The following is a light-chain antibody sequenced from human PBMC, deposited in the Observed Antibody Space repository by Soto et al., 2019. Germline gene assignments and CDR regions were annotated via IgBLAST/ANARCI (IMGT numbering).Light chain of an antibody. CDR3: QQSDKSPPIT. CDR2: DVA. Sequence: IVLTQSPATLSLSPWETATLSCGASQSVGSSYLAWYQQKPGLAPRLVIYDVAIRATGIPDRFSGSGSGTDFTLTINNLEPEDFAVYYCQQSDKSPPITFGQGTRLEIK. J-gene: IGKJ5*01. CDR1: QSVGSSY. V-gene: IGKV3D-20*01.